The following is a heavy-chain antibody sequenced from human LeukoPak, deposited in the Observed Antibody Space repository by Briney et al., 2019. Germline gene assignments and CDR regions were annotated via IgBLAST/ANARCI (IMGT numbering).Heavy chain of an antibody. Sequence: ASVKVSCKASGYTFTGYYMHWVRQAPGQGLEWMGWINPNSGGTNYAQKFQGRVTMTRDTSISTAYMELSRLRSDDTAVYYCARDLGSSSWYGGPDYWGQGTLVTASS. CDR2: INPNSGGT. CDR1: GYTFTGYY. V-gene: IGHV1-2*02. CDR3: ARDLGSSSWYGGPDY. D-gene: IGHD6-13*01. J-gene: IGHJ4*02.